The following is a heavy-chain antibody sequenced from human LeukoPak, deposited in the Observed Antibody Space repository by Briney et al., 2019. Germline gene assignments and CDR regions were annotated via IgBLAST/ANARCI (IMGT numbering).Heavy chain of an antibody. Sequence: ASVKVSCKASGYTFTGYYKHWVRQAPGQGLEWMGRINPNSGGTNYAQKFQGRVTMTRDTSISTAYMELSRLRSDDTAVYYCARVEAYYYDSSGWGNLDYWGQGTLVTVSS. V-gene: IGHV1-2*06. CDR2: INPNSGGT. J-gene: IGHJ4*02. CDR3: ARVEAYYYDSSGWGNLDY. CDR1: GYTFTGYY. D-gene: IGHD3-22*01.